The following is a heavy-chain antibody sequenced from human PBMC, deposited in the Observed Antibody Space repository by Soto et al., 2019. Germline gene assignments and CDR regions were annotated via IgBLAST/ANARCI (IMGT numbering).Heavy chain of an antibody. CDR3: ARGRRYYYYYYGMDV. Sequence: PSETLSLTCAVYGGSFSCYYWIWIRQPPGKGLEWIGEINHSGSTNYNPSLKSRVTISVDTSKNQFSLKLSSVTAADTAVYYCARGRRYYYYYYGMDVWGQGTTVTVSS. V-gene: IGHV4-34*01. CDR1: GGSFSCYY. J-gene: IGHJ6*02. CDR2: INHSGST.